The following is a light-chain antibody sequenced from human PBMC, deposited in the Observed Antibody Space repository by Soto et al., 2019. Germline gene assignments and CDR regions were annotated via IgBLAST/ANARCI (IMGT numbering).Light chain of an antibody. CDR3: SSYTSSITLL. CDR2: EVS. CDR1: SSDVGGYNS. J-gene: IGLJ2*01. V-gene: IGLV2-14*01. Sequence: QSALTQPASVSGSPGQSITISCTGTSSDVGGYNSVSWYQQHPGKAPKLMIYEVSNRPSEVSNRFSGSKSGNTASLTISGLQAEDEADYYCSSYTSSITLLFGGGTKLTVL.